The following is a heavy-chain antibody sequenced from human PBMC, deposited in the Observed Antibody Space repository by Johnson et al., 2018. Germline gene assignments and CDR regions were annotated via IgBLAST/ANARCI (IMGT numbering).Heavy chain of an antibody. CDR3: ARGRYFDSSGYYYLDAFDI. CDR1: GFTFSSYA. J-gene: IGHJ3*02. CDR2: ISSSGSYI. D-gene: IGHD3-22*01. Sequence: VQLVQSGGGLVQPGGSLRLSCAASGFTFSSYAMSWVRQAPGKGLEWVSSISSSGSYIYYADSVKGRFTISRDNAKNSLYLQMNSLRAEEPAVYYCARGRYFDSSGYYYLDAFDIWGQGTMVTVSS. V-gene: IGHV3-21*01.